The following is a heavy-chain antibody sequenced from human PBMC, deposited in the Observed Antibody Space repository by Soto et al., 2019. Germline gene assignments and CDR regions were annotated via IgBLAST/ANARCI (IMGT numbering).Heavy chain of an antibody. CDR2: ISGSDGKT. Sequence: VGSLRLSCTTSGFSFASFAMTWVRQAPGKGLEWVATISGSDGKTYYADSVKGRFSISRDTSSNTLYLQMNSLRADDTAIYYCAKWSYLDYWGQGTRVTVSS. D-gene: IGHD3-3*01. V-gene: IGHV3-23*01. CDR3: AKWSYLDY. CDR1: GFSFASFA. J-gene: IGHJ4*02.